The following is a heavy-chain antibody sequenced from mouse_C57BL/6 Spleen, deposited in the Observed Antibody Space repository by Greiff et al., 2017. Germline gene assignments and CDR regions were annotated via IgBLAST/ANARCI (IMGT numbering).Heavy chain of an antibody. Sequence: VQLQQSGPVLVKPGASVNMSCKASGYTFTDYYMNWVKQSHGKSLEWIGVINPYNGGTSYNQKFKGKATLTVDKSSSTAYMELNSLTSEDSAVYYCARSYYYGSSYGAMDYWGQGTSVTVSS. V-gene: IGHV1-19*01. D-gene: IGHD1-1*01. CDR3: ARSYYYGSSYGAMDY. J-gene: IGHJ4*01. CDR1: GYTFTDYY. CDR2: INPYNGGT.